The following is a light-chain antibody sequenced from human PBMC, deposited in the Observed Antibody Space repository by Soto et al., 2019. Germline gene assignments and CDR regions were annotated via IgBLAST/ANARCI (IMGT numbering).Light chain of an antibody. J-gene: IGKJ1*01. Sequence: DIFRTQSPGSLAVSLGERATMNCKSSQSCLYRANNKNYLAWYQHKPGQPPKLLIYWASTRESGVPDRFSGSGSGTDFTLTISSLQADDVAVYYCQQYYSTPQTFGQGTKVDIK. CDR3: QQYYSTPQT. CDR2: WAS. V-gene: IGKV4-1*01. CDR1: QSCLYRANNKNY.